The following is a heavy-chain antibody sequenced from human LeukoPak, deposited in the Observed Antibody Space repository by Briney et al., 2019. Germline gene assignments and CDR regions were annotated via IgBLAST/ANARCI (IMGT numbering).Heavy chain of an antibody. Sequence: GSLRLSCAASGFTFSDYYMSWIRQPPGKGLEWIGEINHSGSTNYNPSLKSRVTISVDTSKNQFSLKLSSVTAADTAVYYCARAEAVAGMGVDYWGQGTLVTVSS. J-gene: IGHJ4*02. CDR2: INHSGST. V-gene: IGHV4-34*01. CDR1: GFTFSDYY. CDR3: ARAEAVAGMGVDY. D-gene: IGHD6-19*01.